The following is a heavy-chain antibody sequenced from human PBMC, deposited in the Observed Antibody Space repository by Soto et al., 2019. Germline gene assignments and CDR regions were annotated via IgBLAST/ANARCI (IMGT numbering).Heavy chain of an antibody. CDR3: ARGLCSSTSCYRNNWFDP. Sequence: ASVKVSCKASGGTFSSYAISWVRQAPGQGLEWMGGIIPIFGTANYAQKFQGRVTITADESTSTAYMELSSLRSEDTAVYYCARGLCSSTSCYRNNWFDPWGQGTLVTVSS. V-gene: IGHV1-69*13. CDR1: GGTFSSYA. D-gene: IGHD2-2*02. J-gene: IGHJ5*02. CDR2: IIPIFGTA.